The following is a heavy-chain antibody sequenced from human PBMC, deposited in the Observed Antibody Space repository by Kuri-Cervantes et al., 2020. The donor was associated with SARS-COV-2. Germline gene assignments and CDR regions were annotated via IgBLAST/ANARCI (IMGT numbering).Heavy chain of an antibody. Sequence: GGSLRLSCTASGFTFSSYAMSWVRQAPGKGLEWVSTVSGSGVSTYYADSVEGRFTISRDNSKNMLYLEVNSLRAEDTAVYYCARNHSMDVWGTGTAVTVSS. CDR2: VSGSGVST. J-gene: IGHJ6*03. V-gene: IGHV3-23*01. CDR1: GFTFSSYA. CDR3: ARNHSMDV.